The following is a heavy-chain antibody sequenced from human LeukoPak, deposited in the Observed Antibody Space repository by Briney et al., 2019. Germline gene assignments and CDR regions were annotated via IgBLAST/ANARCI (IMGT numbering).Heavy chain of an antibody. J-gene: IGHJ4*02. CDR2: IYHSGST. CDR1: GGSISSGGYS. CDR3: ARSAGTNFDY. Sequence: SETLSLTCAVSGGSISSGGYSWSWIRQPPGKGLEWIGYIYHSGSTYYNPSLKSRVTISVDRSKNQFSLKLSSVTAADTAVYYCARSAGTNFDYWGQGTLVTVSS. D-gene: IGHD6-19*01. V-gene: IGHV4-30-2*01.